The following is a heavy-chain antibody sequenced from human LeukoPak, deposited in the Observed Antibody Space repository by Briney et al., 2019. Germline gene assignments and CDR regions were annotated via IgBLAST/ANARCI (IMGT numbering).Heavy chain of an antibody. D-gene: IGHD4-17*01. CDR2: IYYSGST. CDR3: ARGSDYGDYDGYFQH. Sequence: PSETLSLTCTVSGGSISSYYWSWIRQPPGKGLEWIGYIYYSGSTNYNPSLKSRVTISVDTSENQFSLKLSSVTAADTAVYYCARGSDYGDYDGYFQHWGQGTLVTVSS. V-gene: IGHV4-59*01. J-gene: IGHJ1*01. CDR1: GGSISSYY.